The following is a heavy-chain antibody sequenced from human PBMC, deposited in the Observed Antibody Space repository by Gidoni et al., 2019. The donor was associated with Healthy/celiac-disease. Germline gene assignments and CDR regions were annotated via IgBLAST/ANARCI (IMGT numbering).Heavy chain of an antibody. J-gene: IGHJ4*02. CDR3: ARIADPPFDY. CDR2: INPSCGST. Sequence: AEVKKPGASVQVSCKASGYTFTSYYMHWVRQTPGQGLEWMGIINPSCGSTSYAQKFQGRVTMTRDTSTSTVYMELGSLRSEDTAVYYCARIADPPFDYWGQGTLVTVSS. CDR1: GYTFTSYY. V-gene: IGHV1-46*01.